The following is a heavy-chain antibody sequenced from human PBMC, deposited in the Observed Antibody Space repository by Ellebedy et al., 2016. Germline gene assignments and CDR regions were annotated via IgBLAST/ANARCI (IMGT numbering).Heavy chain of an antibody. CDR1: GGSVSSDY. V-gene: IGHV4-59*02. J-gene: IGHJ3*01. CDR3: AKWNGGWYAFTV. D-gene: IGHD6-19*01. CDR2: VFHTGIT. Sequence: SETLSLTCNVSGGSVSSDYWNWIRRPPGKGLEWIGYVFHTGITSYNPSLKSRVTMSLDTSRSQFSLRLTSVTAADMAVYYCAKWNGGWYAFTVWGQGTMVTVSS.